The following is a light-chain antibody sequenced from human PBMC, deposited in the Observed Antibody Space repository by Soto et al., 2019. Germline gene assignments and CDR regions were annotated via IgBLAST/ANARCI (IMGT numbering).Light chain of an antibody. J-gene: IGLJ3*02. Sequence: QSVLTQPPSASGTPGQRVTISCSGSRSNIGSNFVYWYQQVPGTAPKLLIYSNNQRPSGVPDRFSGSKSGTSASLAISGLRSEDEADYYCAAWDDSLSGVFGGGTKLTVL. V-gene: IGLV1-47*02. CDR1: RSNIGSNF. CDR3: AAWDDSLSGV. CDR2: SNN.